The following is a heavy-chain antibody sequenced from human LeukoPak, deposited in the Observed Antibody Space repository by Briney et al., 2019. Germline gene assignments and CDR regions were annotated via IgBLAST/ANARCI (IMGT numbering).Heavy chain of an antibody. CDR3: AKEEADYGDYVGMYYYYYGMDV. D-gene: IGHD4-17*01. J-gene: IGHJ6*02. CDR2: ISYDGSNK. V-gene: IGHV3-30*18. Sequence: GGSLRLSCAASGFTFSSYGMHWVRQAPGKGLEWVAVISYDGSNKYYADSVKGRFTISRDNSKNTLYLQMNSLRAEDTAVYYCAKEEADYGDYVGMYYYYYGMDVWGQGTTVTVSS. CDR1: GFTFSSYG.